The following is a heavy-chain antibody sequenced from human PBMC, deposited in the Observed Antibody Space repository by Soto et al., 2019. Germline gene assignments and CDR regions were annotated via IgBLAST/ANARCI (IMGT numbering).Heavy chain of an antibody. Sequence: KPSETLSLTCTVSGGSISSYYWSWIRQPPGKGLEWIGYIYYSGSTNYNPSLKSRVTISVDTSKNQFSLKLSSVTAADTAVYYCAREKQLVSGDNWFDPWGQGTLVTVSS. J-gene: IGHJ5*02. CDR3: AREKQLVSGDNWFDP. CDR2: IYYSGST. V-gene: IGHV4-59*01. CDR1: GGSISSYY. D-gene: IGHD6-13*01.